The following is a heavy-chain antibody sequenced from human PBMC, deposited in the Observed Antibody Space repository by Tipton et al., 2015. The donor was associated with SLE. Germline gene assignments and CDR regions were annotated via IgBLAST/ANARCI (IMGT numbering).Heavy chain of an antibody. CDR1: GFTFSSYG. CDR2: IRYDGSNK. J-gene: IGHJ5*02. Sequence: SLRLSCAASGFTFSSYGMHWVRQAPGKGLEWVAFIRYDGSNKYYADSVKGRFTISRDNSKNTLYLQMNSLRAEDTAVYYCAKDSDLPRGWFDPWGQGTLVTVSS. CDR3: AKDSDLPRGWFDP. V-gene: IGHV3-30*02. D-gene: IGHD3-10*01.